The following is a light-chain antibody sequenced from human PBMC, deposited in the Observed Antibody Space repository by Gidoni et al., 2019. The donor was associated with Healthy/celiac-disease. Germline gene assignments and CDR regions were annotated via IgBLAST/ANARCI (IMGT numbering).Light chain of an antibody. CDR2: SNN. V-gene: IGLV1-47*02. Sequence: QSVLTQPPSASGTPGQRVTISCSGSSSNIGSNYVYWYQQLPGTAPKLLIYSNNQRPSGVPDRFSGSRSGTSVSLAISGLRSEDEADYYCAAWDDSLSVFYVFGTGTKVTVL. CDR1: SSNIGSNY. CDR3: AAWDDSLSVFYV. J-gene: IGLJ1*01.